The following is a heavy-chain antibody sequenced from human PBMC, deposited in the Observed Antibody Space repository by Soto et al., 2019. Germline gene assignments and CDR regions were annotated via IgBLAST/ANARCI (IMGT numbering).Heavy chain of an antibody. CDR2: ISGNGGRT. D-gene: IGHD4-17*01. J-gene: IGHJ3*01. Sequence: EVRLVESGGDLVQPGGSLKLSCAASGFTFRSFAMSWVRQAPGKGPEWVSGISGNGGRTYYADSVKGLFTISRDNSKSTLYLQMDSLRAEDTAVYYCAKDPNGDYGGGFDFRGQGTMVIVPS. V-gene: IGHV3-23*04. CDR3: AKDPNGDYGGGFDF. CDR1: GFTFRSFA.